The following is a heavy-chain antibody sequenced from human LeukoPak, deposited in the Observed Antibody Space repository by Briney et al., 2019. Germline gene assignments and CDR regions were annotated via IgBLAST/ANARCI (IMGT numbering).Heavy chain of an antibody. J-gene: IGHJ4*02. V-gene: IGHV3-21*01. D-gene: IGHD3-3*01. Sequence: PGGSLRLSCAASGFTLSSYSMNWVRQAPGKGLEWVSSISSSSSYIYYADSVKGRFTISRDNAKNSLYLQMNSLRAEDTAVYYCARMRRIRFLEWLLIDYWGQGTLVTVSS. CDR1: GFTLSSYS. CDR3: ARMRRIRFLEWLLIDY. CDR2: ISSSSSYI.